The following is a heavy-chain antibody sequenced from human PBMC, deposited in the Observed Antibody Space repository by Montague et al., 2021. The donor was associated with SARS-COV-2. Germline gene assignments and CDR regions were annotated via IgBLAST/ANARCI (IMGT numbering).Heavy chain of an antibody. J-gene: IGHJ6*02. CDR2: ISYDGSNK. Sequence: SLRLSCAASGFPFSSYAMHRVRQAPGKGLEWVAVISYDGSNKYYADSVKGRFTISRDNSKNTLYLQMNSLRAEDTAVYYCARVIVVGYYGMDVWGQGTTVTVSS. V-gene: IGHV3-30-3*01. D-gene: IGHD3-22*01. CDR1: GFPFSSYA. CDR3: ARVIVVGYYGMDV.